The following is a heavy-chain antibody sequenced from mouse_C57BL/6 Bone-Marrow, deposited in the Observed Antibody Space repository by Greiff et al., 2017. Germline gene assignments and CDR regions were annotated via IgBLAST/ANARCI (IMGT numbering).Heavy chain of an antibody. CDR1: GYTFTSYT. CDR2: INPSSGYT. J-gene: IGHJ2*01. V-gene: IGHV1-4*01. CDR3: ATNWALDY. D-gene: IGHD4-1*02. Sequence: VQLQQSGAELARPGASVKMSCKASGYTFTSYTMHWVKQRPGQGLEWIGYINPSSGYTKYNQKFKDKATLTADNSSSTAYMQLSSLTSEDAAVYYCATNWALDYWGQGTTLTVSS.